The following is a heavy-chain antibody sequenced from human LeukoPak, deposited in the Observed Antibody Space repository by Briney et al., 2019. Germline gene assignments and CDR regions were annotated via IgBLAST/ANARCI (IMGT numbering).Heavy chain of an antibody. D-gene: IGHD2-8*01. Sequence: GGSLRLSCAASGFTFNSYWMHWVRQAPGKGLVWVSRINSDGSGTSDADFVKGRFTISRDNSKNTLYLQMNSLRAEDTAMYYCARDRLTNDAFDIWGQGSMVTVSS. CDR3: ARDRLTNDAFDI. CDR2: INSDGSGT. J-gene: IGHJ3*02. CDR1: GFTFNSYW. V-gene: IGHV3-74*01.